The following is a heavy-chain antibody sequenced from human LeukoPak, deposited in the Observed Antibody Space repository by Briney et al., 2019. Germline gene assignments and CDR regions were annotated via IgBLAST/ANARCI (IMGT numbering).Heavy chain of an antibody. CDR1: GFTFSTYG. Sequence: GSLRLSCAVSGFTFSTYGMHWVRQAPGKGLEWVAVISHDGNNKKHAESVRGRLTISRDNSKNTLSLQMNSLRAEDTAVYYCAKDWGVAVIGGAIDSWGQGTLVTVSS. CDR3: AKDWGVAVIGGAIDS. CDR2: ISHDGNNK. V-gene: IGHV3-30*18. J-gene: IGHJ4*02. D-gene: IGHD6-19*01.